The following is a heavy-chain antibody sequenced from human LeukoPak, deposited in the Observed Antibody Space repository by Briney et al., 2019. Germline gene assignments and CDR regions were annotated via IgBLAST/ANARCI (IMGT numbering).Heavy chain of an antibody. V-gene: IGHV4-4*07. CDR3: ARGTYYYDSSGYWLDP. Sequence: NPSETLSLTCTVSGGSISSYYWSWIRQPAGKGLEWIGRIYTSGSTNYNPSLKSRVTMSVDTSKNQFSLKLSSVTAADTAVYYCARGTYYYDSSGYWLDPWGQGTLVTVSS. CDR1: GGSISSYY. J-gene: IGHJ5*02. D-gene: IGHD3-22*01. CDR2: IYTSGST.